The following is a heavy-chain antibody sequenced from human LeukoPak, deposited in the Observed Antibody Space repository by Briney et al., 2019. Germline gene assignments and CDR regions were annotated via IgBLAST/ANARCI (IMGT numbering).Heavy chain of an antibody. CDR3: ARVTSIVGATMETYYFDY. V-gene: IGHV3-20*01. Sequence: GSLRLSCAASGFTFDDYGMSWVRQAPGKGLEWVSGINWNGGGTGYADSVKGRFTISRDNAKNSLYLQMNSLRAEDTALYHCARVTSIVGATMETYYFDYWGQGTLVTVSS. CDR1: GFTFDDYG. J-gene: IGHJ4*02. CDR2: INWNGGGT. D-gene: IGHD1-26*01.